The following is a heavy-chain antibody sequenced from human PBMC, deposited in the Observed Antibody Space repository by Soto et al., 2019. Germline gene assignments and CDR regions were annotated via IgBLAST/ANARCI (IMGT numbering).Heavy chain of an antibody. V-gene: IGHV4-39*01. Sequence: PSETLSLTCSVSGYSVSSSDYYLAWIRQPPGKGLEWIGSMLYSGLTYYNPSLKRRVTLSVDTSKNQFSVRLNSVTASDTAVYYCAPLSVSLSGPYGIHVWGQGTTVTVSS. J-gene: IGHJ6*02. D-gene: IGHD2-15*01. CDR3: APLSVSLSGPYGIHV. CDR1: GYSVSSSDYY. CDR2: MLYSGLT.